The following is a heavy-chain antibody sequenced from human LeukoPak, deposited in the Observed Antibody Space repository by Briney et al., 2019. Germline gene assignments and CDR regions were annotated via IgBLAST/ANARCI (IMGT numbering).Heavy chain of an antibody. J-gene: IGHJ4*02. D-gene: IGHD4-17*01. CDR3: ARVPTVTFFDH. Sequence: TSSETLSLTGTGSGGPISSSSYYWGWIRQPPGKGLEWIGSIYYSVSTYDNPSLKSRVTISVDTSKNQFSLKLSSVTAADTAVYYCARVPTVTFFDHWGQGTLVTVSS. CDR2: IYYSVST. CDR1: GGPISSSSYY. V-gene: IGHV4-39*07.